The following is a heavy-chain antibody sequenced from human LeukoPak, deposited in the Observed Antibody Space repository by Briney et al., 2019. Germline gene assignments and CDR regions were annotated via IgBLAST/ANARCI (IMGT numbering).Heavy chain of an antibody. CDR2: ISSSSSYI. CDR3: AIPAYYYDSSGYGADI. J-gene: IGHJ3*02. D-gene: IGHD3-22*01. Sequence: GGSRSLSCAASGFTFSSYRMNWVRQAPGKGLEWVYSISSSSSYIYYADSVKGRFTISRDNSKNTLYLQMNSLRAEDTAVYYCAIPAYYYDSSGYGADIWGQGTMVTVSS. CDR1: GFTFSSYR. V-gene: IGHV3-21*04.